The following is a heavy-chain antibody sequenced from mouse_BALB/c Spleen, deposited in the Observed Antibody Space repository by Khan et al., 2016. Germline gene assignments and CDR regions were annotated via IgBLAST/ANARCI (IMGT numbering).Heavy chain of an antibody. CDR1: GYSITSGYS. Sequence: EVQLQESGPDLVKPSQSLSLTCTVTGYSITSGYSWHWIRQFPGNKLEWMGYIHYSGRTNYNPSLKSRISITRDTSKNQFFLQLNSVHTEDTATYDCASTTVGEAGWDFDVWGVGTPVTVSS. V-gene: IGHV3-1*02. J-gene: IGHJ1*01. CDR2: IHYSGRT. D-gene: IGHD1-1*01. CDR3: ASTTVGEAGWDFDV.